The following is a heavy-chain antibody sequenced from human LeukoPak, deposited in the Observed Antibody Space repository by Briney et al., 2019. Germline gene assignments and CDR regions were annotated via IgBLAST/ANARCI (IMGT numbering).Heavy chain of an antibody. CDR3: ARGLYDSSGYYYLGGRWNWFDP. CDR2: IYYSGST. CDR1: GGSISSYY. Sequence: SETLSLTCTVSGGSISSYYWSWIRQPPGKGLEWIGYIYYSGSTNYNPSLKSRVTISVDTSKNQFSLKLSSVTAADTAVYYCARGLYDSSGYYYLGGRWNWFDPWGQGTLVTVSS. D-gene: IGHD3-22*01. V-gene: IGHV4-59*01. J-gene: IGHJ5*02.